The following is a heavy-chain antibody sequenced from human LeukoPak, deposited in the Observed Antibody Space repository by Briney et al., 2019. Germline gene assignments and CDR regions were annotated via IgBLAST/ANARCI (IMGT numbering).Heavy chain of an antibody. CDR2: ISAYNGHT. J-gene: IGHJ5*02. CDR1: GYTFNSYG. CDR3: ARVVAVAGTWGNWFDP. D-gene: IGHD6-19*01. Sequence: ASVKVSCKASGYTFNSYGISWVRQAPGQGLEWMGWISAYNGHTNYAQKFQGRVTMTTDTSTSTAYMDLRSLRSDDTAVYYCARVVAVAGTWGNWFDPWGQGTLVTVSS. V-gene: IGHV1-18*01.